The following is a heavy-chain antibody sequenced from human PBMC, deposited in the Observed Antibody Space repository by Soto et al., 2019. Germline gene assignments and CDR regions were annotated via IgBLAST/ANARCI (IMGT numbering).Heavy chain of an antibody. CDR2: IGTQHDT. Sequence: EVQLVESGGGLVQPGESLRLSCAASGFTFSAYDMHWVRQATGKGLEWVSAIGTQHDTYYPDSVKGRFTISRENDKNSLYLQMNSLGAGDTDVYYCARQASYWHGGGGWFDPWGQGTLVTVSS. D-gene: IGHD2-8*02. CDR1: GFTFSAYD. CDR3: ARQASYWHGGGGWFDP. J-gene: IGHJ5*02. V-gene: IGHV3-13*01.